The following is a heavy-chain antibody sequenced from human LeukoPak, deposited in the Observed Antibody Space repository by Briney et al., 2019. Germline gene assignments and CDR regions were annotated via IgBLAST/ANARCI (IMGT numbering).Heavy chain of an antibody. J-gene: IGHJ4*02. CDR3: VHSVRAAAGLIDF. D-gene: IGHD2-15*01. V-gene: IGHV2-5*01. Sequence: SGPTLVRPTQTLTPTCTFSGFSLSTSGVGVGVGWIRQPPGKALEWLTLIYWNDDKHYSPALQTRVSVTKDTSKNQVVLTMTNMDPVDTGTYYCVHSVRAAAGLIDFWGQGTLVTVSS. CDR1: GFSLSTSGVGVG. CDR2: IYWNDDK.